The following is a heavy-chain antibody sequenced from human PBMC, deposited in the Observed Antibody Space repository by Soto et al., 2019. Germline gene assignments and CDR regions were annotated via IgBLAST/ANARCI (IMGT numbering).Heavy chain of an antibody. D-gene: IGHD6-6*01. V-gene: IGHV6-1*01. CDR3: ARIAARPDPYYYYYMDV. Sequence: SQTLSLTCAISGDSVSSNSAAWNWIRQSPSRGLEWLGRTYYRPRWYNDYAVSVKSRITINPDTSKNQFSLQLNSVTPEDTAVYYCARIAARPDPYYYYYMDVWGKGTTVTVSS. CDR2: TYYRPRWYN. J-gene: IGHJ6*03. CDR1: GDSVSSNSAA.